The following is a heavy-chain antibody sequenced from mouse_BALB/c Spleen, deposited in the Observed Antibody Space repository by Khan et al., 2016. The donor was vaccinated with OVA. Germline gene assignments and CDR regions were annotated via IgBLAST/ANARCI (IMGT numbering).Heavy chain of an antibody. Sequence: QVQLKESGPELVRPGVSVKISCKGSGYTFTDYAMHWVKQSHAKSLVWIGVISTYSGNTNYNQKLKGKATMTVDKSSSTAYMELARLTSEDSAIYYCARPSTSRAYFDVWGAGTTVTVSS. CDR2: ISTYSGNT. D-gene: IGHD1-1*01. J-gene: IGHJ1*01. CDR3: ARPSTSRAYFDV. V-gene: IGHV1S137*01. CDR1: GYTFTDYA.